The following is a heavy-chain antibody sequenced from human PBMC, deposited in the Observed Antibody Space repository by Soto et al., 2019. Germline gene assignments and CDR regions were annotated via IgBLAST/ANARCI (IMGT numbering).Heavy chain of an antibody. CDR1: GFTFSSYA. Sequence: GGSLRLSCAASGFTFSSYAMSWVLQAPWKGLEWVSAISGSGGSTYYADSVKGRFTISRDNSKNTLYLQMNSLRAEDTAVYYCAKEGLRFLEWLLYYFDYWGQGTLVTVSS. V-gene: IGHV3-23*01. CDR2: ISGSGGST. CDR3: AKEGLRFLEWLLYYFDY. D-gene: IGHD3-3*01. J-gene: IGHJ4*02.